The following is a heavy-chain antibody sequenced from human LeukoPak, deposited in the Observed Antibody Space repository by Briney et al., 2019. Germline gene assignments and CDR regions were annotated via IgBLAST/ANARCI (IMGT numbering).Heavy chain of an antibody. CDR2: IYYTGST. CDR3: ARGTVTTYFFDY. D-gene: IGHD4-17*01. J-gene: IGHJ4*02. V-gene: IGHV4-59*01. Sequence: PSETLSLTCSVSDGSISGYYWSWIRQPPGKGLEWIGYIYYTGSTNYNPSLKSRVTMSVDTSKNHFSLKLSSVTTAGTAVYYCARGTVTTYFFDYWGQGTLVTVSS. CDR1: DGSISGYY.